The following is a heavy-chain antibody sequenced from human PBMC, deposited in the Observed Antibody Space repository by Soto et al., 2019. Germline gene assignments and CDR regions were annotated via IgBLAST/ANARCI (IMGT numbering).Heavy chain of an antibody. J-gene: IGHJ3*02. D-gene: IGHD3-16*01. CDR2: INPYNANV. Sequence: QVQLVQSGAEVKKPGASVKVSCKTSGYTFTNHGINWVRQAPGQGLEWLGWINPYNANVNYAQKLQGRVTMTTDTSTRTAYMDLRSLTSDDTAVYYCARDRVAGIWGEALDIWGQGTMVTVSS. CDR3: ARDRVAGIWGEALDI. V-gene: IGHV1-18*04. CDR1: GYTFTNHG.